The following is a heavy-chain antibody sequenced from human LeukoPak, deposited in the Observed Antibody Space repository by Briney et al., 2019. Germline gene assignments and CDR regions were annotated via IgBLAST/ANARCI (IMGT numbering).Heavy chain of an antibody. CDR1: GFTFSSYA. CDR3: AKQHSSQVRGVIITSGHDY. CDR2: ISYDGSNK. V-gene: IGHV3-30-3*02. Sequence: QPGGSLRLSCAASGFTFSSYAMHWVRQAPGKGLEWVAVISYDGSNKYYADSVKGRFTISRDNSKNTLYLQMNSLRAEDTAVYYCAKQHSSQVRGVIITSGHDYWGQGTLVTVSS. J-gene: IGHJ4*02. D-gene: IGHD3-10*01.